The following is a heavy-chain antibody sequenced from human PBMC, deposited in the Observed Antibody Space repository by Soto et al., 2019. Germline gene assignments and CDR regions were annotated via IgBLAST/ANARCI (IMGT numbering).Heavy chain of an antibody. CDR1: GFNFRIYA. CDR3: AQDRDS. D-gene: IGHD3-10*01. Sequence: GGSLRLSCAGSGFNFRIYAMNWVRQAPGSGLEWVALISQDARKKHYLASVEGRFTISRDNSKNTLFLQMDSLRPEDTAVYYCAQDRDSGGQG. V-gene: IGHV3-30*18. J-gene: IGHJ1*01. CDR2: ISQDARKK.